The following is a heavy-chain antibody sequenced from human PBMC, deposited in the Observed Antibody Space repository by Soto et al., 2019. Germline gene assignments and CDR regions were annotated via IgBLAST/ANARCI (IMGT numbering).Heavy chain of an antibody. CDR3: ATYGSGSYKPTTFDY. CDR1: GGSISSGGYY. D-gene: IGHD3-10*01. CDR2: IYYSGST. J-gene: IGHJ4*02. V-gene: IGHV4-31*03. Sequence: QVQLQESGPGLVKPSQTLSLTCTVSGGSISSGGYYWSWIRQHPGKGLEWIGYIYYSGSTYYNPSFKSRLTISVDTSKNQFSLKLSSVTAADTAVYYCATYGSGSYKPTTFDYWGQGTLVTVSS.